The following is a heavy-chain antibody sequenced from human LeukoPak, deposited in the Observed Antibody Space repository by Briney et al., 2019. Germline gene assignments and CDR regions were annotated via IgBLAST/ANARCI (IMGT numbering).Heavy chain of an antibody. V-gene: IGHV3-48*01. CDR1: GFSFSTSS. CDR2: ISGTSTTI. Sequence: GGSLRLSCAASGFSFSTSSMSWVRQTPGKGLEWISCISGTSTTIYYADSVKGRFTISRDNARNSLYLQMNDLRAEDTGVYFCARDARSHCGTDACYGPYFDYWGQGSLVTVSS. CDR3: ARDARSHCGTDACYGPYFDY. J-gene: IGHJ4*02. D-gene: IGHD2-2*01.